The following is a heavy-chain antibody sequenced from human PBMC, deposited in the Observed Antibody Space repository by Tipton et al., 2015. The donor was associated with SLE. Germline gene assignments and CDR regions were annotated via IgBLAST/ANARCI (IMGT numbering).Heavy chain of an antibody. D-gene: IGHD2-21*02. CDR3: ARGLLTWRGAIVGVDV. CDR1: AGSISKNY. V-gene: IGHV4-59*08. CDR2: ISYGGGT. Sequence: TLSLTCSVSAGSISKNYWIWIRQPPGKGLEWIGYISYGGGTNYNPSLKSRVTMSVDTAKNQFSLKLTSVTAGGTAVYYCARGLLTWRGAIVGVDVWGQGTTVNVSS. J-gene: IGHJ6*02.